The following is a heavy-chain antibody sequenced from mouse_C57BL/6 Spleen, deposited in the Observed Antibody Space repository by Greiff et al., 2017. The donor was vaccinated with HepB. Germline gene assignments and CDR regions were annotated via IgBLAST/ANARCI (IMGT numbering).Heavy chain of an antibody. D-gene: IGHD3-3*01. CDR2: IYPSDSET. CDR3: ARLGHCGPDY. J-gene: IGHJ2*01. V-gene: IGHV1-61*01. Sequence: QVQLKQPGAELVRPGSSVKLSCKASGYTFTSYWMDWVKQRPGQGLEWIGNIYPSDSETHYNQKFKDKATLTVDKSSSTAYMQLSSLTSEDSAVYYCARLGHCGPDYWGQGTTLTVSS. CDR1: GYTFTSYW.